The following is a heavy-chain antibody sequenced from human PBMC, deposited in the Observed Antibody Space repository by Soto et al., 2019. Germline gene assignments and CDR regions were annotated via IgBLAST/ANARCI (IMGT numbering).Heavy chain of an antibody. CDR2: IYHSGST. D-gene: IGHD2-2*01. CDR1: GGSISSGDYY. V-gene: IGHV4-30-4*01. J-gene: IGHJ6*02. Sequence: SETLSLTCTVSGGSISSGDYYWSWIRQPPGKGLEWIGYIYHSGSTYYNPSLKSRVTISVDTSKNQFSLKLSSVTAADTAVYYCARDLKPAASSLYYYYGMDVWGQGTTVTVSS. CDR3: ARDLKPAASSLYYYYGMDV.